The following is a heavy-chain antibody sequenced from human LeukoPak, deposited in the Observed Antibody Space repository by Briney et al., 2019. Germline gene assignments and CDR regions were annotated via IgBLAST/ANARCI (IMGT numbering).Heavy chain of an antibody. CDR1: GGSISSGDYY. V-gene: IGHV4-30-4*08. CDR3: ASLIVVVPAAIPRDAFGI. J-gene: IGHJ3*02. D-gene: IGHD2-2*01. CDR2: IYYSGST. Sequence: SETLSLTCTVSGGSISSGDYYWSWIRQPPGKGLEWIGYIYYSGSTYYNPSLKSRVTISVDTSKNQFSLKLSSVTAADTAVYYCASLIVVVPAAIPRDAFGIWGQGTMVTVSS.